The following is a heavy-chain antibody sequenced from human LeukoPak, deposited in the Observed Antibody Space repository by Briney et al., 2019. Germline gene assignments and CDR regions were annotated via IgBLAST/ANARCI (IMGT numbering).Heavy chain of an antibody. CDR2: IRSKANSYAT. Sequence: PGGSLKLSCAASGFTFSGSAMHWVRQTSGKGLEWVGRIRSKANSYATAYAASVKGRFTISRDDSKNTAYLQMNSLKTEDTAVYYCPRQRNKDYSLDYWGQGTLVTVSS. J-gene: IGHJ4*02. V-gene: IGHV3-73*01. CDR3: PRQRNKDYSLDY. D-gene: IGHD2-15*01. CDR1: GFTFSGSA.